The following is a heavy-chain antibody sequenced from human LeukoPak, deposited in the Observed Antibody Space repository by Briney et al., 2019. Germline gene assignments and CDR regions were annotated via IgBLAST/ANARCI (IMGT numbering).Heavy chain of an antibody. J-gene: IGHJ4*02. V-gene: IGHV3-33*01. CDR2: IWYDGSNK. CDR3: TRVGYIDEGIDY. CDR1: GFTFSSYG. Sequence: GGSLRLSCAASGFTFSSYGMHWVRQAPGKGLEWVAVIWYDGSNKYYADSVKGRFTISRDNSKNTLYLQMNSLRAEDTAIYYCTRVGYIDEGIDYWGQGTLVTVSS. D-gene: IGHD5-24*01.